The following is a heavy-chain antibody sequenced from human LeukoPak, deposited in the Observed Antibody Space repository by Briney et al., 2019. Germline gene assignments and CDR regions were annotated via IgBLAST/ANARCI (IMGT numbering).Heavy chain of an antibody. CDR3: ARKSPRDCSGGSCYSGY. D-gene: IGHD2-15*01. CDR1: GXTFSSYW. CDR2: IKQDGSEK. V-gene: IGHV3-7*05. Sequence: TGGSLRLSCAASGXTFSSYWMSWVRQAPGKGLEWVANIKQDGSEKYYVDSVKGRFTISRDNAKNSLYLQMNSLRAEDTAVYYCARKSPRDCSGGSCYSGYWGQGTLVTVSS. J-gene: IGHJ4*02.